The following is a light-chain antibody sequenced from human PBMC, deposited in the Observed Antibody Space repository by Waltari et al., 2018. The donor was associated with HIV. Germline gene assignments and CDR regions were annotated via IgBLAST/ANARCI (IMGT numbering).Light chain of an antibody. CDR1: QSVSSN. CDR2: GAS. J-gene: IGKJ2*01. V-gene: IGKV3-15*01. CDR3: QQYNNCPYT. Sequence: EIVMTQSPATLSVSPGERATLSCRASQSVSSNLAWYQQKPGQAPRLLIYGASSRATGTPARFSGSGSGTEFTLTISSLQSEDFVVYYCQQYNNCPYTFGQGTKLEIK.